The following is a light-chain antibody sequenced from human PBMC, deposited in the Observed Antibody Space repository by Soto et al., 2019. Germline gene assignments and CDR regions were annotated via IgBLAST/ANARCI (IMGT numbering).Light chain of an antibody. CDR3: SSYTTSTTRII. CDR2: EVS. Sequence: QSVLTQPASVSGSPGQSITISCTGSSSDVGGYNHVSWYQQHPGKAPKLMIYEVSNRPSGVSNRFSGSKSGNTASLTIYGLQAEDEADYYCSSYTTSTTRIIFGGGTKLTVL. J-gene: IGLJ2*01. V-gene: IGLV2-14*01. CDR1: SSDVGGYNH.